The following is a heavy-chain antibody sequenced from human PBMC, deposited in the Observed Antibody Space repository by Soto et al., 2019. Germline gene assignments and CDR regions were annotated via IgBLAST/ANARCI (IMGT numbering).Heavy chain of an antibody. Sequence: QVQLQESGPGLVKPSETLSITCTVSGDSISTYYWTWIRQPPGKGLEWIGYSYNSASTKYNPSLKSRVTISVDTSKNQFSLKLSSVTAADTAVYYCARGRFDYIWGSPAPYLDYWGQGALVTVSS. CDR1: GDSISTYY. CDR3: ARGRFDYIWGSPAPYLDY. D-gene: IGHD3-16*01. J-gene: IGHJ4*02. CDR2: SYNSAST. V-gene: IGHV4-59*01.